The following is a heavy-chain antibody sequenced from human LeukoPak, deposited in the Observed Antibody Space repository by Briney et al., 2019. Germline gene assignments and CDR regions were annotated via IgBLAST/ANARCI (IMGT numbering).Heavy chain of an antibody. V-gene: IGHV1-18*01. Sequence: GASVKVSCKASGYTFTSYGISWVRQAPGQGLEWMGWISAYNGNTNYAQKLQGRVTMTTDTSTSTAYMELRSLRSDDTAVYYCARSPWGIYSYGSNFDYWGQGTLVTVSS. CDR3: ARSPWGIYSYGSNFDY. D-gene: IGHD5-18*01. CDR1: GYTFTSYG. CDR2: ISAYNGNT. J-gene: IGHJ4*02.